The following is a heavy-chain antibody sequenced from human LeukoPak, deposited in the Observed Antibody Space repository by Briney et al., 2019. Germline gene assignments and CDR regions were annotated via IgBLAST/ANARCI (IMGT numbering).Heavy chain of an antibody. CDR1: GGSISSYY. V-gene: IGHV4-59*01. CDR3: ARWAPEDIVVVPAAAPHYYYYMDV. CDR2: IYYSGST. J-gene: IGHJ6*03. D-gene: IGHD2-2*01. Sequence: SETLSLTCTVSGGSISSYYWSWIRQPPGKGLEWIGYIYYSGSTNYNPSLKSRVTISVDTSKNQFSLKLSSVTAADTAVYYCARWAPEDIVVVPAAAPHYYYYMDVWGQGTLVTVSS.